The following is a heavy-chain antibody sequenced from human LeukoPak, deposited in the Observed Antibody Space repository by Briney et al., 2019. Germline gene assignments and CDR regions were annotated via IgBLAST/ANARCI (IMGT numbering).Heavy chain of an antibody. CDR2: IYTSGST. CDR3: ARVAGSGSYAWFDP. D-gene: IGHD3-10*01. V-gene: IGHV4-61*02. Sequence: SETLSLTCTVSGGSISSGSYYWSWIRQPAGKGLEWIGRIYTSGSTNYNPSLKSRVTISVDTSKNQFSLKLSSVTAADTAVYYCARVAGSGSYAWFDPWGQGTLVTVPS. CDR1: GGSISSGSYY. J-gene: IGHJ5*02.